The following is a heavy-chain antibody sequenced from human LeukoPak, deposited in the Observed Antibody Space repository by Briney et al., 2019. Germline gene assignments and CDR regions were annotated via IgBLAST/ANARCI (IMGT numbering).Heavy chain of an antibody. CDR1: GFTFSSYS. D-gene: IGHD2-2*01. CDR3: ARAPTVLVGYCSSSSCQADY. J-gene: IGHJ4*02. V-gene: IGHV3-21*01. CDR2: ISSSSSYI. Sequence: GGSLRLSCAASGFTFSSYSMNWVRQAPGKGLEWVSSISSSSSYIYYADSVKGRFTISRDNAENSLYLQMNSLRVEDTAVYYCARAPTVLVGYCSSSSCQADYWGQGTLVTVSS.